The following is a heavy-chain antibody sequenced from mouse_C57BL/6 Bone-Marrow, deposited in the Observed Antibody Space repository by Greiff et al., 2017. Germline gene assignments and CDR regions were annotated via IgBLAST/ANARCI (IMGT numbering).Heavy chain of an antibody. Sequence: EVQGVESGGGLVKPGGSLKLSCAASGFTFSSYAMSWVRQTPEQRLEWVATISDGGSYTYYPDNVKGRFTISRDNDKNNLYVKMRQRKSEDTAMYYCARGPLDYWGQGTSVTVSS. CDR3: ARGPLDY. CDR1: GFTFSSYA. V-gene: IGHV5-4*01. J-gene: IGHJ4*01. CDR2: ISDGGSYT.